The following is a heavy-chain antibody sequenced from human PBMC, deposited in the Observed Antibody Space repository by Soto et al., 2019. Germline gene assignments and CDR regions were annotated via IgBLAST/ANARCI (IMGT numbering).Heavy chain of an antibody. V-gene: IGHV4-59*01. CDR3: ASYRGALYFES. Sequence: PSETLSLTCTVSGGSISSYYWSWIRQPPGKGLEWLGYVFYGGTDYNPSLGGRVSMSVETSKSQFSLKLTSVTVADTAVYYCASYRGALYFESWGPGILVTVSS. CDR2: VFYGGT. D-gene: IGHD3-16*01. CDR1: GGSISSYY. J-gene: IGHJ4*02.